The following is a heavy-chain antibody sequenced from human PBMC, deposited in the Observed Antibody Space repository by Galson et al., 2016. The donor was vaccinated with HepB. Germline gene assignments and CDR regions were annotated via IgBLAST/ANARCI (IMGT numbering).Heavy chain of an antibody. CDR2: MSYDGSNR. J-gene: IGHJ3*02. Sequence: SLRLSCADSGFTFNNYAMHWVRQAPGKGLEWVAVMSYDGSNRFYADAVKSRFTISRDKSKNTLHLQMNSLRDEDTAVYYCARGHSGSWYPFEDAFDIWGQGTMVTVSS. V-gene: IGHV3-30-3*01. D-gene: IGHD6-13*01. CDR3: ARGHSGSWYPFEDAFDI. CDR1: GFTFNNYA.